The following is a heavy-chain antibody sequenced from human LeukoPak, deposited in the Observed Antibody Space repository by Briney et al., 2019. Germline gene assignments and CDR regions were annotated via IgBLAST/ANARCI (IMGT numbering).Heavy chain of an antibody. D-gene: IGHD7-27*01. CDR3: ARDLKPMGIPNAFDI. Sequence: PGGSLRLSCAASGFTFSSCSRNWVRQAPGKGLEWVSSISSSSSYIYYADSVKGRFTISRDNAKNSLYLQMNSLRAEDTAVYYCARDLKPMGIPNAFDIWGQGTMVTVSS. V-gene: IGHV3-21*01. J-gene: IGHJ3*02. CDR1: GFTFSSCS. CDR2: ISSSSSYI.